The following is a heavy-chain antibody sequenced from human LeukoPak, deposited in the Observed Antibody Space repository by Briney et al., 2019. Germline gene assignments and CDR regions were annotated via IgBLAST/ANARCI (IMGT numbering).Heavy chain of an antibody. J-gene: IGHJ1*01. V-gene: IGHV4-4*07. CDR3: ARVGGQSIAVEYFQH. CDR2: IYTSGST. Sequence: SETLSLTCTVSGGSISSYYWSWLRQPAGKGLEWIGRIYTSGSTNYNPSLKSRVTMSVDTSKNQFSLKLSSVTAADTAVYYCARVGGQSIAVEYFQHWGQGTLVTVSS. D-gene: IGHD6-19*01. CDR1: GGSISSYY.